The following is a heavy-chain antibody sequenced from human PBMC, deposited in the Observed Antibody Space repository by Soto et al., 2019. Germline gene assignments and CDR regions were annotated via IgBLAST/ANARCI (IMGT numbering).Heavy chain of an antibody. V-gene: IGHV3-23*01. D-gene: IGHD2-2*01. CDR2: ISGTGDTT. Sequence: AGGSLRLSCAASGFTFTNFAMNWVRQAPGKGLEWVSVISGTGDTTYNADSVKGRFTISRDNSMNTAFLQMNSLRAEDTALYYCAKGYCRSTSCSFDYWGQGTLVTLSS. CDR3: AKGYCRSTSCSFDY. CDR1: GFTFTNFA. J-gene: IGHJ4*02.